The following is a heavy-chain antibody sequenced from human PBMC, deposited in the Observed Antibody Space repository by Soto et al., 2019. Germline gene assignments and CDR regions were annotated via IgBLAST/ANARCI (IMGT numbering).Heavy chain of an antibody. J-gene: IGHJ4*01. CDR1: GFSISYTSDY. CDR2: IYYSGNT. D-gene: IGHD3-16*01. Sequence: PSETLSLTCPFSGFSISYTSDYWGWIRQPPGKRLEWIGSIYYSGNTYYNPSLKSRLTISVDSSKNQFSLNMTSVTAADTAVYYCARHGSFWGHGTLVNSPQ. CDR3: ARHGSF. V-gene: IGHV4-39*01.